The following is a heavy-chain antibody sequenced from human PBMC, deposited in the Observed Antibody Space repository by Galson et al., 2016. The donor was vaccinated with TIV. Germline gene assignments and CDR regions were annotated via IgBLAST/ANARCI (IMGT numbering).Heavy chain of an antibody. CDR2: IYWDDEK. V-gene: IGHV2-5*02. CDR3: APRIAARPVFQD. Sequence: PALVKPTQTLTLTCTFSGFSLSTRAVGVGWIRQPPGKALEWLALIYWDDEKHYSPSLRSSLSITKNTFRNQAVLTMTNLDPADTATYYCAPRIAARPVFQDWGQGILVTVSS. J-gene: IGHJ1*01. CDR1: GFSLSTRAVG. D-gene: IGHD6-6*01.